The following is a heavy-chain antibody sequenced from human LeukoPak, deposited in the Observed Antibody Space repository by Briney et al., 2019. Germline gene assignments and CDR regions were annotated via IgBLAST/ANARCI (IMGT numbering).Heavy chain of an antibody. D-gene: IGHD2-21*01. J-gene: IGHJ4*02. CDR1: GVSMSAYQ. CDR2: INTKGET. V-gene: IGHV4-4*09. Sequence: SETLSLTCTVSGVSMSAYQWSWVRQSPEKGLEWIGCINTKGETSYNPSLKSRVTTSVDTSKSQFSLRLTSVTAAGTAVYYCATSNDAKIAPFDHWGQGAPVTVSS. CDR3: ATSNDAKIAPFDH.